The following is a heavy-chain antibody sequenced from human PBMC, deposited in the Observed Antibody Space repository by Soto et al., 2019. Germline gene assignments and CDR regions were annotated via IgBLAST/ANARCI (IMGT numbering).Heavy chain of an antibody. Sequence: QVQLQQWGAGLLKSAETLSLTCAVYGGSFSGYYWTWIRQPPGKGLEWIGEINHSGTTKYNPSLKSRLTISVDTSKNQFSLKLSSVTAADTAVYYCARALGFGGVVSAIGFWGQARLVTVSS. V-gene: IGHV4-34*01. CDR2: INHSGTT. D-gene: IGHD3-16*01. CDR1: GGSFSGYY. CDR3: ARALGFGGVVSAIGF. J-gene: IGHJ4*02.